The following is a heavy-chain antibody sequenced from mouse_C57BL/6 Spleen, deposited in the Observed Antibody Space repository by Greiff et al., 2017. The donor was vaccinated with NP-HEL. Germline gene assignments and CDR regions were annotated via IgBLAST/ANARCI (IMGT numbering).Heavy chain of an antibody. J-gene: IGHJ2*01. Sequence: QVQLQQPGAELVKPGASVKLSCKASGYTFTSYWMHWVKQRPGQGLEWIGMIHPNSCSTNYNEKFKSKATLTVDKSSSTAYMQLSSLTSEDSAVYYCARSLGTTVVASDYWGQGTTLTVSS. CDR3: ARSLGTTVVASDY. V-gene: IGHV1-64*01. CDR1: GYTFTSYW. D-gene: IGHD1-1*01. CDR2: IHPNSCST.